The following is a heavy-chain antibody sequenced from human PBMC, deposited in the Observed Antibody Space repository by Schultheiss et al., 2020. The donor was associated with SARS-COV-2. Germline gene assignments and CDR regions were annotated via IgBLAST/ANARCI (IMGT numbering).Heavy chain of an antibody. CDR2: ISSSSSYI. CDR1: GFTFSSYS. D-gene: IGHD5-24*01. CDR3: ARVMPGDGYNPIDY. V-gene: IGHV3-21*01. J-gene: IGHJ4*02. Sequence: GESLKISCAASGFTFSSYSMNWVRQAPGKGLEWVSSISSSSSYIYYADSVKGRFTISRDNAKNSLYLQMNSLRAEDTAVYYCARVMPGDGYNPIDYWGQGTLVTVSS.